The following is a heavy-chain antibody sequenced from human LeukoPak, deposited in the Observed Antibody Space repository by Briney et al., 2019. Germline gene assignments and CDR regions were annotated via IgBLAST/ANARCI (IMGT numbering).Heavy chain of an antibody. CDR1: GYTFTSYG. V-gene: IGHV1-18*01. D-gene: IGHD3-3*01. J-gene: IGHJ3*02. Sequence: ASVKVSCKASGYTFTSYGISWVRQAPGQGLEWMGWISAYNGNTNYAQKLQGRVTMTTDTSTSTAYMELRSLRSDDTAVYYCARGAYDFWSGPNKSDAFDIWGQGTLVTVSS. CDR2: ISAYNGNT. CDR3: ARGAYDFWSGPNKSDAFDI.